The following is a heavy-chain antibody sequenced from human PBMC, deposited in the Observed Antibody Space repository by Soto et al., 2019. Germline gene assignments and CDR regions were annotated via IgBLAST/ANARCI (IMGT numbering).Heavy chain of an antibody. J-gene: IGHJ4*02. CDR1: GFTFSGSA. CDR3: TSQGGTTVVTPSFLNDY. Sequence: EVQLVESGGGLVQPGGSLKLSCAASGFTFSGSAMHWVRQASGKGLEWVGRIRSKANSYATAYAASVKGRFTISREDSKNTAYLQMNSLKTEDTAVYYCTSQGGTTVVTPSFLNDYWGQGTLVTVSS. D-gene: IGHD4-17*01. V-gene: IGHV3-73*01. CDR2: IRSKANSYAT.